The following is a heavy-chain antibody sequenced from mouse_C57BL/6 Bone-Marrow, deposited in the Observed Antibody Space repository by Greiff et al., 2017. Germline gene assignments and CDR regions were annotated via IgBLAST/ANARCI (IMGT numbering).Heavy chain of an antibody. J-gene: IGHJ1*03. CDR3: ARPLLWYFDV. CDR2: IYPGRGST. Sequence: QVQLQQPGAELVKPGASVKMSCKASGYTFTSYWITWVKQRPGQGLEWIGDIYPGRGSTNYNEKFKSKATLTVDTSSSTAYMQLSSLTAEDSAVYYCARPLLWYFDVWGTGTTGTVSS. CDR1: GYTFTSYW. V-gene: IGHV1-55*01.